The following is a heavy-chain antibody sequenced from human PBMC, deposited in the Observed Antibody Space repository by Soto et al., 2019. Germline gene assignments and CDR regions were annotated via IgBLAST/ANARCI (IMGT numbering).Heavy chain of an antibody. D-gene: IGHD5-12*01. CDR3: ARGGWLRFDP. V-gene: IGHV4-59*02. CDR2: INYSGST. J-gene: IGHJ5*02. Sequence: SETLSLTCNVSGGSVSGYHWSWIRQPPGKGLEWIGYINYSGSTNYNPSLKSRVTISIDTSKNQFSLKLSSVTAADTAVYYCARGGWLRFDPWGQGTLVTVSS. CDR1: GGSVSGYH.